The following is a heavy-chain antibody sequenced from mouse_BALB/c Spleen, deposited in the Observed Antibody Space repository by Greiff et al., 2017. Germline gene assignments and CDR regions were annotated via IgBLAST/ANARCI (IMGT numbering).Heavy chain of an antibody. CDR1: GFTFSSYA. J-gene: IGHJ2*01. D-gene: IGHD1-1*01. CDR2: ISSGGSYT. Sequence: EVMLVESGGGLVKPGGSLKLSCAASGFTFSSYAMSWVRQTPEKRLEWVATISSGGSYTYYPDSVKGRFTISRDNAKNTLYLQMSSLRSEDTAMYYCARQDYYGSRYYFDYWGQGTTLTVSS. V-gene: IGHV5-9-3*01. CDR3: ARQDYYGSRYYFDY.